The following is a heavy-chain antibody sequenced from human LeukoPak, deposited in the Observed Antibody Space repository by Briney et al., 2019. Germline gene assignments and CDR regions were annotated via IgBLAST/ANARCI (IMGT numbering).Heavy chain of an antibody. J-gene: IGHJ4*02. V-gene: IGHV1-69*13. CDR1: GGTFSSYA. CDR2: IIPIFGTA. D-gene: IGHD2-2*02. CDR3: ARDRCSSTSCYSAFDI. Sequence: GASVKVSCKASGGTFSSYAISWVRQAPGQGLEWMGVIIPIFGTANYAQKFQGRVTITADESTSTAYMELSSLRSEDTAVYFCARDRCSSTSCYSAFDIWGQGTLVTVSS.